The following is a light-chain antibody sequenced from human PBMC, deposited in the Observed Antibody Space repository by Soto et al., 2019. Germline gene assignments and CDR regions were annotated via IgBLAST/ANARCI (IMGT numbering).Light chain of an antibody. CDR1: QGLSSY. V-gene: IGKV3-11*01. CDR3: QQRSNWPST. Sequence: EIVLTQSPVTLSLSPGERATLSCRASQGLSSYLAWYQQKPGQAPRLRIYDASNRATGIPARFSGSGSGTDITLTIRRLEPEDFAVYYCQQRSNWPSTFGGGTKVEIK. CDR2: DAS. J-gene: IGKJ4*01.